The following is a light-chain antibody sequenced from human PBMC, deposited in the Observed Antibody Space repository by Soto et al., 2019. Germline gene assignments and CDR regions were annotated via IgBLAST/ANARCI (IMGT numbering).Light chain of an antibody. J-gene: IGLJ1*01. CDR2: EVD. CDR3: KSYAVGSTYV. Sequence: QSALTPPASVSGSPGQSITISCTGTGSDIGYFNYVSWYQQQPGKAPKLMIYEVDNRPSGVSIRFSGSKSGSTASLTISGLQAEDEADYYCKSYAVGSTYVFGTGTKVTVL. V-gene: IGLV2-14*01. CDR1: GSDIGYFNY.